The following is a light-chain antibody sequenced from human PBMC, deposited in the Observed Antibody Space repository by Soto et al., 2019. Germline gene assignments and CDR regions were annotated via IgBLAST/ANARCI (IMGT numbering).Light chain of an antibody. J-gene: IGKJ4*01. CDR3: QQTISFHLT. V-gene: IGKV1-12*01. CDR2: AES. CDR1: QGISSW. Sequence: DIQMTKSPSFVYASVGDRVTITCRASQGISSWLAWYQHRPGRAPKLLIHAESNLERGVTSRFSGRGSGTDFTHTISSLQPADFEAYYCQQTISFHLTFGGGTKVEIK.